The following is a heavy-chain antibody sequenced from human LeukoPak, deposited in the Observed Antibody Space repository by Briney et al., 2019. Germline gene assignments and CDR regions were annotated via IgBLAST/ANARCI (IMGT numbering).Heavy chain of an antibody. CDR3: ARDGFSLGIARRYFDL. D-gene: IGHD1-14*01. CDR2: MYHSGST. Sequence: PSETLSLTCTVSGYSISSGHYWGWIRQPPGKGLEWIGSMYHSGSTYYNPPLKSRVTISVDTSKNQFSLKPSSVTAVDTAVYYCARDGFSLGIARRYFDLWGRGTLVTVSS. V-gene: IGHV4-38-2*02. CDR1: GYSISSGHY. J-gene: IGHJ2*01.